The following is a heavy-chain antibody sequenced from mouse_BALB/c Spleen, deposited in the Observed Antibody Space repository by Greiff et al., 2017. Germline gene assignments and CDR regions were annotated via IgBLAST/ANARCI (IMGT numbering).Heavy chain of an antibody. J-gene: IGHJ3*01. CDR2: IRNKANGYTT. CDR1: GFTFTDYY. V-gene: IGHV7-3*02. CDR3: ARDKEVPFAY. Sequence: EVKLVESGGGLVQPGGSLRLSCATSGFTFTDYYMSWVRQPPGKAHEWLGFIRNKANGYTTEYSASVKGRFTISRDNSQSILYLQMNTLRAEDSATYYCARDKEVPFAYWGQGTLVTVSA.